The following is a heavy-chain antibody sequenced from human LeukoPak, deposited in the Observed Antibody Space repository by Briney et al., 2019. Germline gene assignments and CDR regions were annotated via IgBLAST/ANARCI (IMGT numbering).Heavy chain of an antibody. Sequence: PGGSLRLSCAASGFTFSSYGMEWVRQAPGKGLEWVAFIRYDGSNKYYADSVKGRFTISRDNSKNTLYLQMNSLRAEDTAVYYCAKDRGVFDSGSFGGFDYWGQGTLVTVSS. CDR2: IRYDGSNK. CDR1: GFTFSSYG. D-gene: IGHD3-10*01. CDR3: AKDRGVFDSGSFGGFDY. V-gene: IGHV3-30*02. J-gene: IGHJ4*02.